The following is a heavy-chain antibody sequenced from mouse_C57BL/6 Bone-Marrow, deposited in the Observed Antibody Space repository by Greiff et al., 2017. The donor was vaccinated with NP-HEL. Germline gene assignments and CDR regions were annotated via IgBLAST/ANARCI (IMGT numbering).Heavy chain of an antibody. CDR1: GFSFNTYA. CDR2: ISSKSNNYAT. J-gene: IGHJ2*01. V-gene: IGHV10-1*01. D-gene: IGHD2-3*01. CDR3: MRHGLLLDY. Sequence: EVQGVESGGGLVQPKGSLKLSCAASGFSFNTYAMNWVRQAPGKGLEWVARISSKSNNYATYYAVSVKARFTISRDDSESMLYLKINNLKTEETAMYYCMRHGLLLDYWGQGTTLTVSS.